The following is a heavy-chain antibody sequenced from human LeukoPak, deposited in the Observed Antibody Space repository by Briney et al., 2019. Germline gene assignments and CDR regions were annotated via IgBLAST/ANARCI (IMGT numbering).Heavy chain of an antibody. Sequence: ASVKVSCKASGYTFTDYYMEWVRQAPGQGLEWMGWINPNSGGTNYAQKFQGRVTMTRDTSISTAYMELSRLRSDDTAVYYCARVGRGVIITYDYWGQGTLVTVSS. J-gene: IGHJ4*02. CDR2: INPNSGGT. CDR1: GYTFTDYY. D-gene: IGHD3-10*01. V-gene: IGHV1-2*02. CDR3: ARVGRGVIITYDY.